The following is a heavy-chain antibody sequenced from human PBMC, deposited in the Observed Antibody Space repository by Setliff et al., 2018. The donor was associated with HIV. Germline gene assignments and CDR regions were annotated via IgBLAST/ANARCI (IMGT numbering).Heavy chain of an antibody. V-gene: IGHV4-38-2*01. D-gene: IGHD6-6*01. CDR1: RHSISNGYY. CDR2: IYYSGST. CDR3: ASGLIAPRF. Sequence: SETLSLTCSVFRHSISNGYYWGWIRQPPGKGLEWIGSIYYSGSTYYNPSLKSRVSISVDTSKNQFSLKLSSVTAADTAVYYCASGLIAPRFWGQGTLVTVSS. J-gene: IGHJ4*02.